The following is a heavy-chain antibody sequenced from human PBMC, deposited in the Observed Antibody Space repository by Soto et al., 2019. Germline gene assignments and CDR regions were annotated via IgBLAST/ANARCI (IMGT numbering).Heavy chain of an antibody. CDR1: GDSIRGSSYS. CDR2: VYYSGTT. Sequence: QLQLQESCPGLVKPSATLSLTCTVSGDSIRGSSYSWAWIRQPPGQALEWIGTVYYSGTTYYHPPLKSRVTLSVDPSKNQFSPRLNSVTATDTGTYFCARHGGTTPFDFWGKGIQVAVSS. D-gene: IGHD1-7*01. CDR3: ARHGGTTPFDF. J-gene: IGHJ4*02. V-gene: IGHV4-39*01.